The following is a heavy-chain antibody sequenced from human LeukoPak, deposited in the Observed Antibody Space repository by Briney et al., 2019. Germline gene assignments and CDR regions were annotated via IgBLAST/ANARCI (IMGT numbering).Heavy chain of an antibody. CDR1: GFTFSSYG. CDR2: ISYDGSNK. Sequence: PGGSLRLSCAASGFTFSSYGMHWVRQAPGKGLEWVAVISYDGSNKYYADSVKGRFTISRDNSKNTLYLQMNSLRAEDTAVYYCAKGSSGWPFGGQGTLVTVSS. CDR3: AKGSSGWPF. D-gene: IGHD6-19*01. V-gene: IGHV3-30*18. J-gene: IGHJ4*02.